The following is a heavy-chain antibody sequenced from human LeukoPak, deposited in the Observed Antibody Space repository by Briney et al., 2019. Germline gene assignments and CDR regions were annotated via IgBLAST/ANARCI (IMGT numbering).Heavy chain of an antibody. V-gene: IGHV4-30-4*07. CDR2: IYYSGST. J-gene: IGHJ4*02. D-gene: IGHD2-15*01. CDR3: ARDSGKIDY. Sequence: SETLSLTCAVSGGSISSGGYSWSWIRQPPGKGLEWIGYIYYSGSTYYNPSLKSRVTISVDTSKNQFSLKLSSVTAADTAVYYCARDSGKIDYWGQGTLVTVSS. CDR1: GGSISSGGYS.